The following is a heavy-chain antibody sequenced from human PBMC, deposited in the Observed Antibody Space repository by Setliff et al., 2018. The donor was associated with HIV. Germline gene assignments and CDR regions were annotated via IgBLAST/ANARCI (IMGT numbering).Heavy chain of an antibody. V-gene: IGHV3-53*01. CDR1: GFTFSNYN. J-gene: IGHJ5*02. CDR3: AKGVKWLDP. D-gene: IGHD3-16*01. CDR2: IYSDGRT. Sequence: GGSLRLSCAASGFTFSNYNMNWVRQAPGKGLEWVSFIYSDGRTYYAESVKGRFTISRDDSKNTLYLQMHSLRVEDTAAYYCAKGVKWLDPWGQGIQVTVSS.